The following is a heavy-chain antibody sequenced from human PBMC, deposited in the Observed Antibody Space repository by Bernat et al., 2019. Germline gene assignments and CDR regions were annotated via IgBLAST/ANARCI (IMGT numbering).Heavy chain of an antibody. CDR1: GFTFSSYA. CDR2: ISDDGSNK. V-gene: IGHV3-30-3*01. J-gene: IGHJ4*02. D-gene: IGHD3-22*01. CDR3: ARQRNYYDSSGHFDY. Sequence: QVQLVESGGGVVQPGRSLRLSCAASGFTFSSYAMNWVRQAPGKGLEWVAVISDDGSNKYYAGSLKGRFTISRDNSKNTLYLQMNSLRAEDTAVYYCARQRNYYDSSGHFDYWGQGTLVTVSS.